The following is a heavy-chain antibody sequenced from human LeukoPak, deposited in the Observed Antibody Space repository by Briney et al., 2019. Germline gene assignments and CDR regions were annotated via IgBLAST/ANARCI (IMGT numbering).Heavy chain of an antibody. CDR1: GFTFSSCG. Sequence: GGSLRLSCAASGFTFSSCGMSWVRQAPGKGLEWVASISGLGGSTYYADSVKGRFTISRDNSKNTLNLQMNSLRADDTAVYYCARGTIAAAGYYYFDYWGQGTQVTVSS. J-gene: IGHJ4*02. D-gene: IGHD6-13*01. CDR3: ARGTIAAAGYYYFDY. V-gene: IGHV3-23*01. CDR2: ISGLGGST.